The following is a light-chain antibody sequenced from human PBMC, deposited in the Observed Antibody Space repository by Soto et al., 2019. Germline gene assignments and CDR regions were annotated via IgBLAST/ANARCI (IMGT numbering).Light chain of an antibody. J-gene: IGLJ2*01. CDR1: SSDVGGYNY. CDR3: SSYTSSSSVV. Sequence: QSALTQPASVSGSPGQSITISCTGTSSDVGGYNYVSWYQQHPGKAPKLMIYDVSKLPSGVSNRFSGSKSGNTASLTISGLQAEDEADYYCSSYTSSSSVVFGGGTKVTVL. CDR2: DVS. V-gene: IGLV2-14*01.